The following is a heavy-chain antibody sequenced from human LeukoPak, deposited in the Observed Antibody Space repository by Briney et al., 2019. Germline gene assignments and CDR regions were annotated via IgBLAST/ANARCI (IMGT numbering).Heavy chain of an antibody. J-gene: IGHJ5*02. CDR1: GFTFSSYW. Sequence: GGSLRLSCAASGFTFSSYWMSWVRQAPGKGLEWVSYISSSGSTIYYADSVKGRFTISRDNAKNSLYLQMNSLRAEDTAVYYCAIVDYYDSTWGPGTLVTVSS. D-gene: IGHD3-22*01. CDR3: AIVDYYDST. CDR2: ISSSGSTI. V-gene: IGHV3-48*04.